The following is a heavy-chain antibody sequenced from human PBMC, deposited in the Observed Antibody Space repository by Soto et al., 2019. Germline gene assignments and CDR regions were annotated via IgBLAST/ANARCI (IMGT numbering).Heavy chain of an antibody. V-gene: IGHV3-7*01. CDR3: ARRSSSWYRALDY. CDR2: IKQDGSEK. Sequence: GGSLRLSCAASGFTFSSYWMSWVRQAPGKGLEWVANIKQDGSEKYYVDSVKGRFTISRDNAKNSLYLQMNSLRAEDTAVYYCARRSSSWYRALDYWGQGTLVTVSS. J-gene: IGHJ4*02. CDR1: GFTFSSYW. D-gene: IGHD6-13*01.